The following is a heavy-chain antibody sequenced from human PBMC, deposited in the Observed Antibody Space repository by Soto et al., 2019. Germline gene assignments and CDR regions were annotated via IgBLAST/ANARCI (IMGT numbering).Heavy chain of an antibody. CDR1: GGSISSYY. CDR2: IYYSGST. J-gene: IGHJ4*02. V-gene: IGHV4-59*01. D-gene: IGHD5-18*01. CDR3: ARDGYSYGMGDY. Sequence: QVQLQESGPGLVKPSETLSLTCTVSGGSISSYYWSWIRQPPGKGLERIGYIYYSGSTNYNPSLKSRVTISVDTSKNQFSLKLSSVTAADTAVYYCARDGYSYGMGDYWGQGTLVTVSS.